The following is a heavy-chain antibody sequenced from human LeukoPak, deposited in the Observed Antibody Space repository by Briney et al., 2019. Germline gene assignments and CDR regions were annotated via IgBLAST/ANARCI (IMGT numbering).Heavy chain of an antibody. CDR1: GYTFTSYG. Sequence: ASVKVSCKAPGYTFTSYGISWVRQAPGQGLEWMGWISAYNGNTNYAQKFQGRVTMTRNTSISTAYMELSSLRSEDTAVYYCARGRGILQQQLVQVYWGQGTLVTVSS. V-gene: IGHV1-18*01. D-gene: IGHD6-13*01. CDR3: ARGRGILQQQLVQVY. CDR2: ISAYNGNT. J-gene: IGHJ4*02.